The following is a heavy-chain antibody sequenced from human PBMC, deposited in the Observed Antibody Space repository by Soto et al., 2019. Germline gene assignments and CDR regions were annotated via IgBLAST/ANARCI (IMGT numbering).Heavy chain of an antibody. CDR2: IAYDGSNK. J-gene: IGHJ4*02. D-gene: IGHD6-13*01. CDR3: AKEYGSSMLTPDFDY. V-gene: IGHV3-30*18. CDR1: GVTVSSYG. Sequence: QVQLVESGGGVVQPGRSLRLSCAASGVTVSSYGMHWVRQAPGQGLEWVAVIAYDGSNKYYADSVKGRFTLSRDTSKNSLYLQMNSLRAEDTAVYYCAKEYGSSMLTPDFDYWGQGTLVTVSS.